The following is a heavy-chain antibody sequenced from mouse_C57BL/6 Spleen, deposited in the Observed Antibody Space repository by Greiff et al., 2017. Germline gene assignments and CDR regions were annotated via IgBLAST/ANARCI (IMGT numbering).Heavy chain of an antibody. CDR2: IDPSDSYT. CDR1: GYTFTSYW. V-gene: IGHV1-59*01. J-gene: IGHJ2*01. Sequence: QVQLQQPGAELVRPGTSVKLSCKASGYTFTSYWMHWVKQRPGQGLEWIGVIDPSDSYTNYNQKFKGKATLTVDTSSSTAYMQLSSLTSEDSAVYYRARRGSKYYFDYWGQGTTLTVSS. D-gene: IGHD2-5*01. CDR3: ARRGSKYYFDY.